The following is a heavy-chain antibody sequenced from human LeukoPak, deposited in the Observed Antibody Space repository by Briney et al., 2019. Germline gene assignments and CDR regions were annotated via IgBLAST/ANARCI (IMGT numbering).Heavy chain of an antibody. D-gene: IGHD3-10*01. Sequence: SETLSLTCTVSGGSISSSSYYWGWIRQPPGKGLEWIGSIYYSGSTYYNPSLKSRVTISVDTSKNQFSLKLSSVTAADTAVYYCARRDYYGSGSFDCWGQGTLVTVSS. CDR3: ARRDYYGSGSFDC. J-gene: IGHJ4*02. V-gene: IGHV4-39*01. CDR1: GGSISSSSYY. CDR2: IYYSGST.